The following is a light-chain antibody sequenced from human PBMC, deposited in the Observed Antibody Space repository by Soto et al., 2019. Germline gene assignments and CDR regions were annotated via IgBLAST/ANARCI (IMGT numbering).Light chain of an antibody. J-gene: IGKJ3*01. V-gene: IGKV3-15*01. CDR2: GAS. Sequence: EIAMTQSPATLSVSPGERATLSCRAGQSVSSNLAWYQQKPGQAPRLLIYGASTRATGIPARFSGSGSGTEFTLTISSLQSEDFEVYYCQQYNTWPRTFGPGTKVDIK. CDR3: QQYNTWPRT. CDR1: QSVSSN.